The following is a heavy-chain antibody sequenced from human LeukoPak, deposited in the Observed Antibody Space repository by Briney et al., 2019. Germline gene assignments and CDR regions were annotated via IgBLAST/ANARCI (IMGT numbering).Heavy chain of an antibody. CDR1: GFTVSSNY. CDR2: IYSGGST. J-gene: IGHJ4*02. CDR3: TKYYYGSGSYSY. V-gene: IGHV3-53*01. Sequence: GGSLRLSCAASGFTVSSNYMSWVRQAPGKGLEWVSVIYSGGSTYYADSVKGRFTISRDNSKNTLYLQMNSLRAEDTAVYYCTKYYYGSGSYSYWGQGTLVTVSS. D-gene: IGHD3-10*01.